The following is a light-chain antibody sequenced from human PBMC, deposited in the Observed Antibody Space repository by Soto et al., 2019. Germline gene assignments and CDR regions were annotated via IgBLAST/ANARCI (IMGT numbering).Light chain of an antibody. CDR3: AAWEDSLNGRV. J-gene: IGLJ2*01. Sequence: QSVLTQPPSASGTPGQRVTISCSGSSSNIGSNTVNWYQQFPGTAPKLLIYGNNQRPSGVPDRFSGSKSGTSASLAISGLQSEDEADYYCAAWEDSLNGRVFGGGTKLTVL. CDR2: GNN. V-gene: IGLV1-44*01. CDR1: SSNIGSNT.